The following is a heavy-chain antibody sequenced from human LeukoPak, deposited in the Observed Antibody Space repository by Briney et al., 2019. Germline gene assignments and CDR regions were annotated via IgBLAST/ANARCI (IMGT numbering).Heavy chain of an antibody. CDR1: GFTFSSYG. Sequence: GRSLRLSCAASGFTFSSYGMHWVRQAPGKGLEWVAFIRYDGSNEYYADSVKGRFTISRDNSKNTLYLQMNSLRAEDTAVYYCAKGGYYDSGGYSANVPFDYWGQATLVTVSS. J-gene: IGHJ4*02. D-gene: IGHD3-22*01. CDR3: AKGGYYDSGGYSANVPFDY. V-gene: IGHV3-30*02. CDR2: IRYDGSNE.